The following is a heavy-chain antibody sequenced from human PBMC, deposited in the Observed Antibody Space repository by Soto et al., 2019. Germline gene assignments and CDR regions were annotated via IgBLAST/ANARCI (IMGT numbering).Heavy chain of an antibody. CDR2: IYYSGST. J-gene: IGHJ4*02. Sequence: PSETLSLTCTVSGGSISSYYWSWIRQPPGKGLEWIGYIYYSGSTNYNPSLKSRVTISVDTSKNQLSLKLSSVTAADTAVYYCARRYGYYFDYWGQGTLVNVSS. D-gene: IGHD4-17*01. CDR3: ARRYGYYFDY. CDR1: GGSISSYY. V-gene: IGHV4-59*08.